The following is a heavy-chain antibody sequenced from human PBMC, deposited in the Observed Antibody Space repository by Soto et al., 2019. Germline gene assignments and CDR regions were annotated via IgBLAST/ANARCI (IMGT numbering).Heavy chain of an antibody. D-gene: IGHD1-26*01. CDR1: GGSISSYY. Sequence: QVQLQESGPGLVKPSETLSLTCTVSGGSISSYYWSWIRQPPGQGLEWIGYIYYSGSTNYSPSLKSRVTTSVDTPKNPFSQKRSSVTAADTAVYYCARRGSDNWYFYLWGRGTLVTASS. J-gene: IGHJ2*01. CDR2: IYYSGST. CDR3: ARRGSDNWYFYL. V-gene: IGHV4-59*08.